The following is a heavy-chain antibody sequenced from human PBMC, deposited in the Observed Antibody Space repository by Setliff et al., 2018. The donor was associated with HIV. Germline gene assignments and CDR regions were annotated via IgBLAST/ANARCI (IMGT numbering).Heavy chain of an antibody. D-gene: IGHD1-1*01. CDR1: GDSMSSGSYF. V-gene: IGHV4-39*02. Sequence: PSKTLSLTCSVSGDSMSSGSYFWGWIRQTPGKGLEWIGNIYYTGFAYYNPSLKSRVTISLDTSKTHFYLNLTSVTDADTAVYFCAREGRGDPAVATTRIDYWGQGKLVTVSS. J-gene: IGHJ4*02. CDR2: IYYTGFA. CDR3: AREGRGDPAVATTRIDY.